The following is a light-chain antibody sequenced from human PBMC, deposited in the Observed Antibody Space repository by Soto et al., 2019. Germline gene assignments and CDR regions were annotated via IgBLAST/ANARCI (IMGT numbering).Light chain of an antibody. CDR1: QSISSY. CDR3: QQTYSTPRT. Sequence: DIQMTQSPSSLSASVGDRVTITCRASQSISSYLNWYQQKPGKAPKLLIYAASSLQSGVPSRFSGSGSGSEFTLTISSLQPEDFVTYYCQQTYSTPRTFVQGTKVEIK. CDR2: AAS. J-gene: IGKJ1*01. V-gene: IGKV1-39*01.